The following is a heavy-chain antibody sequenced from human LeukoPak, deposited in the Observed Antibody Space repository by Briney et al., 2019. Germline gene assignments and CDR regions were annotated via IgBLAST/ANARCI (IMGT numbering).Heavy chain of an antibody. V-gene: IGHV3-33*08. Sequence: GGSLRLSCAASGFTFSGYAMHWVRQAPGKGLEWVAVIWYDGSNKYYADSVKGRFTISRDNSKNTLYLQMNSLRAEDTAVYYCARDRTYYYGMDVWGQGTTVTVSS. CDR3: ARDRTYYYGMDV. CDR2: IWYDGSNK. J-gene: IGHJ6*02. CDR1: GFTFSGYA.